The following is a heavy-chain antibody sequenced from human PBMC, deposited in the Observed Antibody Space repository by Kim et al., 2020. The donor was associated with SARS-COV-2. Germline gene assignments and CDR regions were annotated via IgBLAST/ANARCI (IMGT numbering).Heavy chain of an antibody. J-gene: IGHJ4*02. V-gene: IGHV1-8*01. Sequence: ASVKVSCKASGYTFTSYDINWVRQATGQGLEWMGWMNPNSGNTGYAQKFQGRVTMTRDTSITTAYMELSSLRSEDTAIYYCATGRGGSGSYYIDYWGQGTLVTVSS. D-gene: IGHD3-10*01. CDR3: ATGRGGSGSYYIDY. CDR2: MNPNSGNT. CDR1: GYTFTSYD.